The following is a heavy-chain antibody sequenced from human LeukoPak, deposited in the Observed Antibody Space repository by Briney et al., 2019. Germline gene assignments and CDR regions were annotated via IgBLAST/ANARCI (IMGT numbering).Heavy chain of an antibody. D-gene: IGHD4-17*01. V-gene: IGHV4-59*01. CDR1: GGSISSYY. CDR3: ARGPSYGDYALFN. J-gene: IGHJ4*02. CDR2: IYYSGST. Sequence: SETLSLTCTVSGGSISSYYWSWIRHPPGKGLEWIGYIYYSGSTNYNPSLKSRVTISVDTSKNQFSLKLSSVTAADTAVYYCARGPSYGDYALFNWGQGTLVTVSS.